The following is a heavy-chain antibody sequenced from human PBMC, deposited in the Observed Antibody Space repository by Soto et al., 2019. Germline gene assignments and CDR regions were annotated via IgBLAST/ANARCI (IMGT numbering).Heavy chain of an antibody. J-gene: IGHJ5*02. CDR2: IYYSGST. CDR3: ATSYYYDSSGSPGRFDP. Sequence: SETLSLTCTVPGGSISSSSYYWGWIRQPPGKGLEWIGSIYYSGSTYYNPSLKSRVTISVDTSKNQFSLKLSSVTAADTAVYYCATSYYYDSSGSPGRFDPWGQGTLVTVSS. V-gene: IGHV4-39*01. D-gene: IGHD3-22*01. CDR1: GGSISSSSYY.